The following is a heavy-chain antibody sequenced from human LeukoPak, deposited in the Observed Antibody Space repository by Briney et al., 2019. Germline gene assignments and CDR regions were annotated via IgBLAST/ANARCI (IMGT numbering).Heavy chain of an antibody. V-gene: IGHV4-59*01. J-gene: IGHJ4*02. CDR1: GGSISSYD. CDR2: IYYSGST. CDR3: ARITFSTIVDY. Sequence: SETLSLTCTVSGGSISSYDWSWIRQPPGKGLEWIGYIYYSGSTNYNPSLKSRVTISVDTSMNQFSLKPSPVTAADTAVYYCARITFSTIVDYWGQGTLVTVSS. D-gene: IGHD1-20*01.